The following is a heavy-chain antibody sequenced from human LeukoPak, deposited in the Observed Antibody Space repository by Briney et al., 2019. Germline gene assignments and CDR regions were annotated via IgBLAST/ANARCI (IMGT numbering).Heavy chain of an antibody. CDR2: IRYDGSNK. J-gene: IGHJ4*02. CDR1: GFTFSSYG. D-gene: IGHD1-26*01. CDR3: AKSGTRWELLSYFDY. Sequence: GGSLRLSCAASGFTFSSYGMHWVRQAPGKGLEWVAFIRYDGSNKYYADSVKGRFTISRDNSKNTLYLQMNSLRAEDTAVYYCAKSGTRWELLSYFDYWGQGTLVTVSS. V-gene: IGHV3-30*02.